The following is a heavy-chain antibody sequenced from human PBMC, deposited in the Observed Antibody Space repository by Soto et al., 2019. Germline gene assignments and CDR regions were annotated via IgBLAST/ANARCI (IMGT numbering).Heavy chain of an antibody. Sequence: ASVKVSCKASGYTFTSYYMHWVRQAPGQGLEWMGIINPSGGSTSYAQKFQGRVTMTRDTSTSTVYMELSSLRSEDTAVYYCARDKPAHDFVHGSYYYYGMDVWGQGTTVTVSS. CDR2: INPSGGST. J-gene: IGHJ6*02. CDR1: GYTFTSYY. D-gene: IGHD2-21*02. CDR3: ARDKPAHDFVHGSYYYYGMDV. V-gene: IGHV1-46*01.